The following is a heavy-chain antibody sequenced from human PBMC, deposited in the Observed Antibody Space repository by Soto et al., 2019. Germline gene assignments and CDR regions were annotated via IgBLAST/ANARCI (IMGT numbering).Heavy chain of an antibody. CDR2: IYHSGDT. CDR3: VKMVRGARGVDP. V-gene: IGHV4-31*11. Sequence: QVHLQESGPGLVKPSETLSLTCVVSGGSINSGGSYWGWVRQLPGKGLEWLGHIYHSGDTYYNPSLKSRLTMAVDTSKNHFSLNLTSVTAADTAVYYCVKMVRGARGVDPWGQGTLVSVSS. CDR1: GGSINSGGSY. J-gene: IGHJ5*02. D-gene: IGHD3-10*01.